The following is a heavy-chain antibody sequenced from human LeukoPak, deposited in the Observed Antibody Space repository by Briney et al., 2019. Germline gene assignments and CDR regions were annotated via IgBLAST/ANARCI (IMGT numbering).Heavy chain of an antibody. CDR1: GASISSDIYF. CDR3: TRWYPFEY. D-gene: IGHD1-14*01. CDR2: FYASGGA. J-gene: IGHJ4*01. Sequence: SETLSLTCTVSGASISSDIYFWTWIRQPAGKGLEWIGRFYASGGAIYNPSLNSRVTISVDPSKNQFSLRLTSVTAADTAVYYCTRWYPFEYWGHGTLVTVSS. V-gene: IGHV4-61*02.